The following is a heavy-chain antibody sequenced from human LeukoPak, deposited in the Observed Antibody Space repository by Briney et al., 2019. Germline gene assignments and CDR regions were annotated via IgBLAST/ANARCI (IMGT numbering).Heavy chain of an antibody. J-gene: IGHJ4*02. CDR1: GYTFTVYY. Sequence: GASVKVSCKASGYTFTVYYIHWVRQAPGQGLEWMGWINTNTGNPTYAQGFTGRFVFSLDTSVSTAYLQISSLKAEDTAVYYCARHNIWSGFDYWGQGTLVTVSS. CDR3: ARHNIWSGFDY. D-gene: IGHD3-3*01. V-gene: IGHV7-4-1*02. CDR2: INTNTGNP.